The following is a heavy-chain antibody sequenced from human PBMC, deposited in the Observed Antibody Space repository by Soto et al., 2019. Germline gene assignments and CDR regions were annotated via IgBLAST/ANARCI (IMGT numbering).Heavy chain of an antibody. Sequence: SVKVSCKASGYTFTSYAMHWVRQAPVQRLEWMGWINAGNGNTKYSQKFQGRVTITRDTSASTAYMELSSLRSEDTAVYYCARDRPHSSSSRGWFDPWGQGTLVTVSS. CDR1: GYTFTSYA. D-gene: IGHD6-6*01. CDR3: ARDRPHSSSSRGWFDP. J-gene: IGHJ5*02. V-gene: IGHV1-3*01. CDR2: INAGNGNT.